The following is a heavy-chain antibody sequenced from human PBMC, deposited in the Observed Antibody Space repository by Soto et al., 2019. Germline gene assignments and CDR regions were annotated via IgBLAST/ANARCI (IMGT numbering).Heavy chain of an antibody. D-gene: IGHD3-9*01. CDR2: ISAYNGNT. CDR1: GYTFTSYG. V-gene: IGHV1-18*01. J-gene: IGHJ6*01. CDR3: AGKDILTGYRRDLYGMDV. Sequence: ASVKVSCKASGYTFTSYGISWVRQAPGQGLEWMGWISAYNGNTNYAQKLQGRVTMTTDTSTSTAYMELRSLRSDDTAVYYCAGKDILTGYRRDLYGMDVWGQGTTVNVSS.